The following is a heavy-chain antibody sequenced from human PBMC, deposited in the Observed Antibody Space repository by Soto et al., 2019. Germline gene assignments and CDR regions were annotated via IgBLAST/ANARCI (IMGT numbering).Heavy chain of an antibody. J-gene: IGHJ6*03. CDR3: ARDHYFWSGYYRYYYYCYMDV. CDR1: GYTFTSYY. V-gene: IGHV1-46*03. D-gene: IGHD3-3*01. CDR2: INPSGGST. Sequence: QVQLVQSGAEVKKPGASVKVSCKASGYTFTSYYMHWVRQAPGQGLEWMGIINPSGGSTSYAQKFQGRVTMTRDTSTSTVYMELSSLRSEDTAVYYCARDHYFWSGYYRYYYYCYMDVWGKGTTVTVSS.